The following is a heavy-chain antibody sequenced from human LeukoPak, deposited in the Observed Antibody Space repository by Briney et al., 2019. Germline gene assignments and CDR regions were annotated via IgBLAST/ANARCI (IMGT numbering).Heavy chain of an antibody. J-gene: IGHJ4*02. CDR3: ARRFLDSYFDY. V-gene: IGHV4-30-2*01. CDR2: IYHSGST. D-gene: IGHD3/OR15-3a*01. Sequence: SQTLSLTCAVSGGSISSGGYSWSWIRQPPGTGLEWIGYIYHSGSTYYNPSLKSRVTISVDRSKSQFSLKLSSVTAADTAVYYCARRFLDSYFDYWGQGTLVTVSS. CDR1: GGSISSGGYS.